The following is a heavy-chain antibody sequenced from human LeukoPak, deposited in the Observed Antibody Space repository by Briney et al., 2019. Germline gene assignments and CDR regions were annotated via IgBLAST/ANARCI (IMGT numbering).Heavy chain of an antibody. CDR3: ARDSYDSSGYYEILFDY. CDR1: GGSISSGSYY. V-gene: IGHV4-61*02. J-gene: IGHJ4*02. Sequence: SETLSLTCTVSGGSISSGSYYWSWIRQPAGQGLEWIGRIYTIGSTNYNPSLKSRVTISVDTSKNQFSLKLSSVTAADTAVYYCARDSYDSSGYYEILFDYWGQGTLVTVSS. D-gene: IGHD3-22*01. CDR2: IYTIGST.